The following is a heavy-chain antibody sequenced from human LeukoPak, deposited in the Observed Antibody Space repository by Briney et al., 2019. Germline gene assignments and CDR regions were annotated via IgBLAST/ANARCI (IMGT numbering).Heavy chain of an antibody. V-gene: IGHV4-39*07. J-gene: IGHJ3*02. D-gene: IGHD3-10*01. Sequence: SETLSLTCTVSGGSISSSSYYWGWIRQPPGKGLEWIGSIYYSGSTYYNPSLKSRVTISVDTSKNQFSLKLSSVTAADTAVYYCARDGLGSGSYDDAFDIWGQGTMVTVSS. CDR1: GGSISSSSYY. CDR2: IYYSGST. CDR3: ARDGLGSGSYDDAFDI.